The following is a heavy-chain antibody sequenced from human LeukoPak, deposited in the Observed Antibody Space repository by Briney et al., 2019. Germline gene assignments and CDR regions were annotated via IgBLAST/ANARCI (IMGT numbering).Heavy chain of an antibody. CDR2: IYHSGST. Sequence: SGTLSLTCAVAGGSISSSNWWSWVRQPPGKGLEWIGEIYHSGSTNYNPSLKSRVTIAVDKSKNQFSLKLSSVTAADTAVYYCARASHDYGDYSHFDYWGQGTLVTVSS. D-gene: IGHD4-17*01. CDR3: ARASHDYGDYSHFDY. J-gene: IGHJ4*02. CDR1: GGSISSSNW. V-gene: IGHV4-4*02.